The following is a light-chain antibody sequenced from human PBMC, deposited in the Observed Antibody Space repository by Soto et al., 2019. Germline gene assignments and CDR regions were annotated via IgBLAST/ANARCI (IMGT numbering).Light chain of an antibody. V-gene: IGLV1-51*01. J-gene: IGLJ2*01. CDR3: GTWDSSLSAVV. CDR2: DNN. CDR1: SSNIGSNY. Sequence: QSVLTQPPSVSAAPGQTVTISCSGSSSNIGSNYVSWYQQLPGTAPKLLIYDNNKRPSGIPDQFSGSKSGTSATLGITGLQTGDEADYYCGTWDSSLSAVVFGGGTKLTVL.